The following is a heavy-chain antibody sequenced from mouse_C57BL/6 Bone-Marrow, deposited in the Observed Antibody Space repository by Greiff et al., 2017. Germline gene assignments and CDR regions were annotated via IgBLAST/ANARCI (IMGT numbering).Heavy chain of an antibody. V-gene: IGHV1-26*01. J-gene: IGHJ3*01. CDR1: GYTFTDYY. CDR3: ARRDYGRSPWFAY. Sequence: EVQLQQSGPELVKPGASVKISCKASGYTFTDYYMNWVKQSHGKSLEWIGDINPNNGGTSYNQKFKGKATLTVDKSSSTAYMELHSLTSEDSAVYYCARRDYGRSPWFAYWGQGTLVTVSA. D-gene: IGHD1-1*01. CDR2: INPNNGGT.